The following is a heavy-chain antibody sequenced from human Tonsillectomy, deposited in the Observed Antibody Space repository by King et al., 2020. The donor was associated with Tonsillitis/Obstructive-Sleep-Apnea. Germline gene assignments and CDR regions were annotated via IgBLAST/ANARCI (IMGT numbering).Heavy chain of an antibody. CDR1: GFTFRRYW. CDR2: IKYDGSEK. J-gene: IGHJ4*02. CDR3: ARDHIHDY. V-gene: IGHV3-7*04. Sequence: VPLVESGGGLVQPGGSLRLSCAASGFTFRRYWMKWVRQAPGKGLEWVANIKYDGSEKDYVDSVKGRFTISRDNAKNSLYLQMHSLRAEDTAVYYCARDHIHDYWGQGTLVTISS. D-gene: IGHD5-18*01.